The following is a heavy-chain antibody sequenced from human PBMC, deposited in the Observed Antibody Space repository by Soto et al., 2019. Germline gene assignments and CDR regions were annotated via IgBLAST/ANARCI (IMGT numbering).Heavy chain of an antibody. CDR2: ISGSDDST. CDR1: GFTFSSYA. J-gene: IGHJ3*02. D-gene: IGHD6-19*01. V-gene: IGHV3-23*01. CDR3: AKAGAGAGTYDAFDI. Sequence: EVQLLESGGGLVQPGGSLRLSCAASGFTFSSYAMGWVRQAPGKGLEWVSAISGSDDSTDYADSVKGRFTISRDHSKSTLYLQMSSLGAEDTAVYYCAKAGAGAGTYDAFDIWGQGTMVTVSS.